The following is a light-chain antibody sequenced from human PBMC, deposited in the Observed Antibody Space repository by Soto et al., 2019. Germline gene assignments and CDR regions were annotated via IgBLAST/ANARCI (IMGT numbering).Light chain of an antibody. Sequence: NFMLTHPHSVSESPGKTVTISCTGSSGNIASNYVQWYQQRPDSAPTTVIYQDNQRPSGVPARFSGSIDSSSNSASLTISGLKAEDEAGYYCQSYNSGTVVFGGGTKLTVL. J-gene: IGLJ2*01. CDR2: QDN. V-gene: IGLV6-57*02. CDR3: QSYNSGTVV. CDR1: SGNIASNY.